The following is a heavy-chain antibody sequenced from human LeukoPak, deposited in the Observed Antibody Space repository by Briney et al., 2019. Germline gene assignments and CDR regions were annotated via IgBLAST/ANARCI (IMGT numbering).Heavy chain of an antibody. CDR2: ISFDVSHK. V-gene: IGHV3-30*18. J-gene: IGHJ4*02. CDR3: AKGPAVDRQYFAK. Sequence: GGSVRLSCAASRFTFSACCMQWVRHAPGKGREWVAVISFDVSHKYYTPPVKSRFNISRENSMNTLYLQMNSLRAEETAVSYCAKGPAVDRQYFAKWGRGTLLTLSS. CDR1: RFTFSACC. D-gene: IGHD2/OR15-2a*01.